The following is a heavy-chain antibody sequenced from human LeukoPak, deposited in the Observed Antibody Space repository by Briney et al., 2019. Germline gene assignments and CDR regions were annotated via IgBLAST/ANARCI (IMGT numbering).Heavy chain of an antibody. V-gene: IGHV3-15*01. CDR3: TTDSYDSLYYMDV. Sequence: EGSLRLSCAASGFTFSNAWMSWVRQAPGKGLEWVGRIKSKTDGGTTDYAAPVKGRFTISRDDSKNTLYLQMNSLRTEDTAVYYCTTDSYDSLYYMDVWGKGTTVTVSS. J-gene: IGHJ6*03. CDR1: GFTFSNAW. CDR2: IKSKTDGGTT. D-gene: IGHD3-22*01.